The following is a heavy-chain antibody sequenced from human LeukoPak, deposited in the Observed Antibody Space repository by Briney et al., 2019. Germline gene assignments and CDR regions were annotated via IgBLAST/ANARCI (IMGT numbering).Heavy chain of an antibody. Sequence: GESLKISCKGSGYSFTSYWIGWVRQMPGKGLEWMAIIYPGDSDTRYSPSFLGQVTISADKSISTAYPQWSSLKASDTAIYYCARQGVPGLLYFDSWGQGTLVTVSS. CDR2: IYPGDSDT. CDR3: ARQGVPGLLYFDS. D-gene: IGHD2/OR15-2a*01. CDR1: GYSFTSYW. V-gene: IGHV5-51*01. J-gene: IGHJ4*02.